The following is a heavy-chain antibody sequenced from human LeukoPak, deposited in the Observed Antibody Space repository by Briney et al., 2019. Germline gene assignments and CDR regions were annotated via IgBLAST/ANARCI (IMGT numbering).Heavy chain of an antibody. J-gene: IGHJ3*02. V-gene: IGHV3-11*01. CDR3: AKGYCSSSSCYSYAFDI. Sequence: GGSLRLSCEVSGFTFSDYYMSWIRQAPGKGLEWVSYISSSGSTKNYEDSVKGRFTISRDNAKNSLYLQMNSLRAEDTAVYYCAKGYCSSSSCYSYAFDIWGQGTVVTVSS. CDR2: ISSSGSTK. D-gene: IGHD2-2*01. CDR1: GFTFSDYY.